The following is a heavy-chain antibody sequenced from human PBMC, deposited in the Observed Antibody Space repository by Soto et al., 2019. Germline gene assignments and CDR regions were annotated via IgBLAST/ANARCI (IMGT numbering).Heavy chain of an antibody. CDR2: INHRRST. CDR3: AAPRVAVPHTRYFDP. V-gene: IGHV4-34*01. CDR1: GGSFSGYY. J-gene: IGHJ5*02. D-gene: IGHD6-19*01. Sequence: PSETLSLTCAVYGGSFSGYYWTWIRQPPGKGLEWIGEINHRRSTSYNPSLKRRVTMSIDTSKNQFSLHLSSVTAADTAVYYCAAPRVAVPHTRYFDPWGQGTPVTVSS.